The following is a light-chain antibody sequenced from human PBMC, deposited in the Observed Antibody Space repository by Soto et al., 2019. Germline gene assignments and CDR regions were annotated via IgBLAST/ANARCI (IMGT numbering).Light chain of an antibody. CDR3: CSYAGSYTGV. CDR2: DVS. CDR1: SSDVGGYNF. Sequence: QSALTQPRSVSGSPGQSVTISCTGTSSDVGGYNFVSWYQQHPGKAPKLMIYDVSKRPSGVPGRFSGSKSGNTASLTISGLQAEDEADYYCCSYAGSYTGVFGTGTKLTVL. J-gene: IGLJ1*01. V-gene: IGLV2-11*01.